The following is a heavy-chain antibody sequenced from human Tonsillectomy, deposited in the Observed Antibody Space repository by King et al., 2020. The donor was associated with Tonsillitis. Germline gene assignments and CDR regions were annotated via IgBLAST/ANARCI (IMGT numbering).Heavy chain of an antibody. CDR1: GFTFDDYG. V-gene: IGHV3-20*04. Sequence: VQLVESGGGVVRPGGSLRLSCAASGFTFDDYGMSWVRQAPGKGLEWVSGINWNGGSTGYADSVKGRCTISRDNAKNSLYLQMNSLRAEDTALYYCARARTPSGDIVVVPAAEYFDYWGQGTLVIVSS. J-gene: IGHJ4*02. CDR3: ARARTPSGDIVVVPAAEYFDY. D-gene: IGHD2-2*01. CDR2: INWNGGST.